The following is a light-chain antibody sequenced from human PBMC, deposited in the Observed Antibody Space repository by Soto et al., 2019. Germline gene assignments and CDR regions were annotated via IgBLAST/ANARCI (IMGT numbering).Light chain of an antibody. CDR1: QSIRNW. CDR3: QQSETYPLT. V-gene: IGKV1-5*01. CDR2: DAS. Sequence: DIQMTQSPSTLSASFGDRVTITCRASQSIRNWLAWYQQKPGKAPNLLMYDASTLMRGVPSRFSGSGSGTEFTLTISSLQPGDFATYYCQQSETYPLTFGQGTRLEIK. J-gene: IGKJ5*01.